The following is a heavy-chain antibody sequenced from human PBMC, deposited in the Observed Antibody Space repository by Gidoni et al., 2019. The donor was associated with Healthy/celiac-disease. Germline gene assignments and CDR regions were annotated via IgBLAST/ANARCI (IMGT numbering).Heavy chain of an antibody. J-gene: IGHJ4*02. CDR2: IWYDGSNK. Sequence: QVQLVESGGGVVQPGRSLRLSCAASGFTFSSYGMHWVRQAPGKGLEWVAVIWYDGSNKYYADSVKGRFTISRDNSKNTLYLQMNSLRAEDTAVYYCAREVEMATVLDYWGQGTLVTVSS. CDR1: GFTFSSYG. D-gene: IGHD4-4*01. CDR3: AREVEMATVLDY. V-gene: IGHV3-33*01.